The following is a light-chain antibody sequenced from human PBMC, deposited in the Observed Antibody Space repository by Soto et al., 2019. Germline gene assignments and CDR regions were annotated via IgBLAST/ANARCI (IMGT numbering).Light chain of an antibody. CDR3: AAWDDSLFVV. CDR2: SNN. J-gene: IGLJ2*01. V-gene: IGLV1-44*01. CDR1: SSNIGSNT. Sequence: QSVLTQSPSASGTPGQRVTISCSGGSSNIGSNTVNWYQQLPGTAPKLLIYSNNQRPSGVPDRFSGSKSGTSASLAISGLKSEDEAGYYCAAWDDSLFVVFGGGTKLTVL.